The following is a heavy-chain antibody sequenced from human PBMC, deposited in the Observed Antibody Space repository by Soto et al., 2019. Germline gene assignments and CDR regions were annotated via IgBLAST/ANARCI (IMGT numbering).Heavy chain of an antibody. V-gene: IGHV3-30-3*01. CDR1: GFTFSSYA. J-gene: IGHJ5*02. D-gene: IGHD3-22*01. CDR3: VRERDYYDSSLPGP. CDR2: ISYDGSNK. Sequence: HPGGSLRLSCAASGFTFSSYAMHWVRQAPGKGLEWVAVISYDGSNKYYADSVKGRFTISRDNSKNTLYLQMNSLRAEDTAVYYCVRERDYYDSSLPGPWGQGTLVTVSS.